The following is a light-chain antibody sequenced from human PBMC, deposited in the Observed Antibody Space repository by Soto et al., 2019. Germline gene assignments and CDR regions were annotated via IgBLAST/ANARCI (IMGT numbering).Light chain of an antibody. CDR2: EVS. V-gene: IGLV2-23*02. J-gene: IGLJ1*01. Sequence: QSALTQPASVSGSPGQSITISCTGTSSDVGRYNLVSWYQHHPGKAPKLMIYEVSKRPSGVSNRFSGSKSGNTASLTISGLQAEDEADYYCCSYAGSNTDVFGTGTKVTVL. CDR3: CSYAGSNTDV. CDR1: SSDVGRYNL.